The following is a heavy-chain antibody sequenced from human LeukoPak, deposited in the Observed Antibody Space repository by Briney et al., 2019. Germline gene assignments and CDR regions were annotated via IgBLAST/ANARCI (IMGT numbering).Heavy chain of an antibody. CDR2: INPNSGGT. J-gene: IGHJ3*02. D-gene: IGHD3-10*01. CDR1: GYTFTSYG. CDR3: ARDPQYYYGSGRNPNAFDI. Sequence: ASVKVSCKASGYTFTSYGISWVRQAPGQGLEWMGWINPNSGGTNYAQKFQGRVTMTRDMSTSTVYMELSSLRSEDTAVYYCARDPQYYYGSGRNPNAFDIWGQGTMVTVSS. V-gene: IGHV1-2*02.